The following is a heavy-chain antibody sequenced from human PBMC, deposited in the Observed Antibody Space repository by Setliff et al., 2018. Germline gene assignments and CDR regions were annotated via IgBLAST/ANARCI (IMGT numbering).Heavy chain of an antibody. Sequence: SETLSLTCSVSGASISSYFWTWIRQPPGKGLEWIGNIHTSESTKYNPSLKSRVTISLDTSKRQFSLKLTSVTAADTAAYYCARALASGSYYGQSSYYMDVWGKGTTVTVSS. V-gene: IGHV4-4*08. J-gene: IGHJ6*03. CDR2: IHTSEST. CDR1: GASISSYF. D-gene: IGHD3-10*01. CDR3: ARALASGSYYGQSSYYMDV.